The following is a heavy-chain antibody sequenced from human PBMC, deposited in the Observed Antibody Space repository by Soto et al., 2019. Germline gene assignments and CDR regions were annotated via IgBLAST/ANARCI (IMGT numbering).Heavy chain of an antibody. CDR2: IFHSGST. V-gene: IGHV4-4*02. CDR1: GGSISNSNW. J-gene: IGHJ4*02. Sequence: QVQLQESGPGLVKPSGTLSLTCAVFGGSISNSNWWTWVRQPPAKGLDWIGEIFHSGSTNYNSSLLGRVTMSVDQANNQFSLKLSSVTAADTAVYYCAHRPRVGAAIWGQGTLVTVSS. D-gene: IGHD1-26*01. CDR3: AHRPRVGAAI.